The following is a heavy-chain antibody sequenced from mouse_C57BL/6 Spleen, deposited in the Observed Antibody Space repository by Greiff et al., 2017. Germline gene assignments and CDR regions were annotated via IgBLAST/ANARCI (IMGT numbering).Heavy chain of an antibody. CDR2: IWSGGST. D-gene: IGHD5-1*01. J-gene: IGHJ1*03. Sequence: QVQLQQSGPGLVQPSQSLSITCTVSGFSLTSYGVHWVRQSPGKGLEWLGVIWSGGSTDYNAAFISRLSISKDNSKSQVFFKMNSLQADDTAIYYCARNEYDWYFDVWGTGTTVTVSS. V-gene: IGHV2-2*01. CDR3: ARNEYDWYFDV. CDR1: GFSLTSYG.